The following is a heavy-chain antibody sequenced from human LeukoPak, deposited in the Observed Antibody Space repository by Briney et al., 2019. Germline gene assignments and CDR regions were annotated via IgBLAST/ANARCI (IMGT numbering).Heavy chain of an antibody. CDR1: GHTFTTYY. CDR2: INPSGDGT. J-gene: IGHJ5*02. V-gene: IGHV1-46*01. CDR3: AKETPDTGWFDP. Sequence: ASVKVSCKASGHTFTTYYVHLVRQAPGQGLEWMGVINPSGDGTNYPQRFQGRVTLTRDTSTSTVYMELSSLRSEDTAIYYCAKETPDTGWFDPWGQGTLVTVSS. D-gene: IGHD1-14*01.